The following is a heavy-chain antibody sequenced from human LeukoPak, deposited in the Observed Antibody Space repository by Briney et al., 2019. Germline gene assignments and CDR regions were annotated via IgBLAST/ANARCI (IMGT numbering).Heavy chain of an antibody. J-gene: IGHJ4*02. CDR3: ASEGYYYDSSGYYYGQGLDY. D-gene: IGHD3-22*01. Sequence: GASVKVSCKASGYTFTSYGISWVRQAPGQGLEWMVWISAYNGNTNYAQKLQGRVTMTTDTSTSTAYMELRSLRSDDTAVYYCASEGYYYDSSGYYYGQGLDYWGQGTLVTVSS. CDR2: ISAYNGNT. V-gene: IGHV1-18*01. CDR1: GYTFTSYG.